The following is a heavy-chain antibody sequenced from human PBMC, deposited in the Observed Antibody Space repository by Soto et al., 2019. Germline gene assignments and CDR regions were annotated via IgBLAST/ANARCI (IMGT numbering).Heavy chain of an antibody. CDR2: IKSKTDGGTT. D-gene: IGHD3-3*01. Sequence: EVQLVESGGGLVKPGGSLRLSCAASGFTFSNAWMSWVRQAPGKGLEWVGRIKSKTDGGTTDYAAPVKGRFTISRDDSKNTLYLQMNSLKTEDTAVYYCTTDXXYDFWXGYYSDYYYMDVWGKGTTVTVSS. V-gene: IGHV3-15*01. J-gene: IGHJ6*03. CDR1: GFTFSNAW. CDR3: TTDXXYDFWXGYYSDYYYMDV.